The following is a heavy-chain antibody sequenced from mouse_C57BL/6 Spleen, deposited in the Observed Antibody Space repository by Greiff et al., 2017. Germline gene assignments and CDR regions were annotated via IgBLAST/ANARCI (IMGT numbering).Heavy chain of an antibody. CDR1: GYAFSSSW. J-gene: IGHJ2*01. CDR2: IYPGDGDT. CDR3: ARSSSGSFYFDY. D-gene: IGHD1-1*02. Sequence: VQGVESGPELVKPGASVKISCKASGYAFSSSWMNWVKQRPGKGLEWIGRIYPGDGDTNYNGKFKGKATLTADKSSSTAYMQLSSLTSEDSAVYVCARSSSGSFYFDYWGQGTTLTVSS. V-gene: IGHV1-82*01.